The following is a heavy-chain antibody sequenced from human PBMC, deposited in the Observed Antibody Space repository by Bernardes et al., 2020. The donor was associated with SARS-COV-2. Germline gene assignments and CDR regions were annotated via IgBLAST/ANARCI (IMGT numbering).Heavy chain of an antibody. Sequence: ASAKVSCKTSGYTFTGYFIHWVRQAPGQRLEWMGWINPNTGGTNYVQKFQGRVTMTRDTSITTAYMELSSLGSDDTAIYYCARTRTTISTAGIPVDYWGQGTLVTVSS. D-gene: IGHD6-13*01. CDR1: GYTFTGYF. CDR3: ARTRTTISTAGIPVDY. V-gene: IGHV1-2*02. J-gene: IGHJ4*02. CDR2: INPNTGGT.